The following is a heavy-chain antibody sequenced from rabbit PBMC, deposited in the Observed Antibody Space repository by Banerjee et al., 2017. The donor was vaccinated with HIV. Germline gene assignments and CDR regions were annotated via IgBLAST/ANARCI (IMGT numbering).Heavy chain of an antibody. CDR3: ARDLAAVTGWNFNL. Sequence: QEQLEESGGGLVKPGRSLTLTCTASGFSFSNKYVMCWVRQAPGKGLEWIACINTSSGNTVYASWAKGRFTISRTSSTTVTLQMTSLTAADTATYFCARDLAAVTGWNFNLWGPGTLVTVS. D-gene: IGHD7-1*01. CDR2: INTSSGNT. J-gene: IGHJ4*01. CDR1: GFSFSNKYV. V-gene: IGHV1S45*01.